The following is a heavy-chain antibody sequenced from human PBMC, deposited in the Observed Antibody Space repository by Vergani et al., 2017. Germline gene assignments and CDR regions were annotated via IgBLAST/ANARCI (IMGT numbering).Heavy chain of an antibody. CDR2: ISAYNGNT. CDR3: AREGGGYCSSHRGGDCYSYYFDY. CDR1: GGTFSSSA. D-gene: IGHD2-21*01. V-gene: IGHV1-18*01. J-gene: IGHJ4*02. Sequence: QVQLVQSGAEVKKPGSSVKVSCKASGGTFSSSAISWVRQAPGQGLEWMGWISAYNGNTNYAQKLQGRVTMTTDTSTSTAYMELRSLRSDDTAVYYCAREGGGYCSSHRGGDCYSYYFDYWGQGTLVTVSS.